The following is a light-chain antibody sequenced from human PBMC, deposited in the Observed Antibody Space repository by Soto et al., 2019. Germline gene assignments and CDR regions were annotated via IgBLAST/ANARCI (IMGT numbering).Light chain of an antibody. V-gene: IGLV2-8*01. CDR2: EVY. CDR1: SSDVGGYNW. CDR3: TSYATCDTFP. Sequence: QSALTQPPSASGSPGQSVTISCTGTSSDVGGYNWVSWFQHHPGKVPKLLIYEVYKRPSGVPDRFSVSKSGNTASLTVSGLQAEDEADYYCTSYATCDTFPFCGVTQLTVL. J-gene: IGLJ2*01.